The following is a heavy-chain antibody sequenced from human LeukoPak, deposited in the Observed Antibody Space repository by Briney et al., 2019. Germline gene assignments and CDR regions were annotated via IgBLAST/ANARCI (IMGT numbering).Heavy chain of an antibody. CDR3: ATLYDSSGYYWDDYFDY. J-gene: IGHJ4*02. V-gene: IGHV1-2*02. CDR2: INPYSGGT. Sequence: ASVKVSCKASGYTFTGYYMHWVRQAPGQGLEWMGWINPYSGGTNYAQKFQGRVTMTRDTSISTAYMELSRLRSDDTAVYYCATLYDSSGYYWDDYFDYWGQGTLVTVSS. D-gene: IGHD3-22*01. CDR1: GYTFTGYY.